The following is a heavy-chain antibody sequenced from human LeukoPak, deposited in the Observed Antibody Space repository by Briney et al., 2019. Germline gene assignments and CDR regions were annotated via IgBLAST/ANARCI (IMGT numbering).Heavy chain of an antibody. J-gene: IGHJ4*02. V-gene: IGHV4-4*07. Sequence: SETLSLTCSVSGGSISSYYWSWIRQPAGKGLQWIGRINTSGSTSYNPSLESRVTMSVDTSKNQFSLRLTSVTAADTAVYYCARAPEYCSGDYCHSSFLDYWGQGALVTVSS. CDR1: GGSISSYY. CDR3: ARAPEYCSGDYCHSSFLDY. D-gene: IGHD2-15*01. CDR2: INTSGST.